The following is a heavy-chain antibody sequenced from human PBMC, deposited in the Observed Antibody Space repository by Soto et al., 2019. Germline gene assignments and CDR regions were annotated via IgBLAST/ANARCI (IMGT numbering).Heavy chain of an antibody. Sequence: SETLSLTCSISCGSIISYYWSWIRQPPWKGLEWIGYIDKSESNKYNHSLKSRVNMSVDTSKNPKYLKLTSMTTADTAVYYCAGVVRYVWGSYRSGGFDIRGQGTTVT. J-gene: IGHJ3*02. D-gene: IGHD3-16*02. CDR3: AGVVRYVWGSYRSGGFDI. V-gene: IGHV4-59*08. CDR2: IDKSESN. CDR1: CGSIISYY.